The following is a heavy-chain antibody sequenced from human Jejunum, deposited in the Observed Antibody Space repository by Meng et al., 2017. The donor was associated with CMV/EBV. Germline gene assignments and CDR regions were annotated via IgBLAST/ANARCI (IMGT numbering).Heavy chain of an antibody. D-gene: IGHD2-2*01. CDR1: FSTYG. CDR2: IRYGTRG. V-gene: IGHV3-30*02. J-gene: IGHJ4*02. CDR3: TKDKEYCSSSSCQKFYFES. Sequence: FSTYGMHGVRQAPGKGLEWVAFIRYGTRGKYGDSVKGRFTRSRDNSKKTVSLQMNSLKPEDTAVYYCTKDKEYCSSSSCQKFYFESWGQGTLVTVSS.